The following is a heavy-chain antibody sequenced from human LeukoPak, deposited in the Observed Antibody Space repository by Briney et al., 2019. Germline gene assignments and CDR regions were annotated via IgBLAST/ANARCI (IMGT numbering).Heavy chain of an antibody. CDR2: INAGNGNT. D-gene: IGHD3-10*01. V-gene: IGHV1-3*01. CDR1: GYTFTSYA. J-gene: IGHJ3*02. Sequence: ASVKVSCKASGYTFTSYAMHWVRQAPGQRLEWMGWINAGNGNTKYSQKFQGRVTITRDTSASTAYMELSSLRSEDTAVYYCARDLAGLWFGELSLNAGAFDIWGQGTMVTVSS. CDR3: ARDLAGLWFGELSLNAGAFDI.